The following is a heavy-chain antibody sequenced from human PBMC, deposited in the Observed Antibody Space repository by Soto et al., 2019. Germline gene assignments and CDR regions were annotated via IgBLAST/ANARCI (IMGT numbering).Heavy chain of an antibody. V-gene: IGHV4-59*01. CDR3: ARERRDGQKCYFDY. CDR1: GGSISSFY. CDR2: FYDRGST. J-gene: IGHJ4*02. Sequence: QVQLQESGPGLVKPSETLSLTCTVSGGSISSFYWSWIRQPPGKGLEWIGYFYDRGSTNYNPSLKSRITISVDTSKCQFSLRLRSVTAADTAVYYCARERRDGQKCYFDYWGQGTLVTVSS.